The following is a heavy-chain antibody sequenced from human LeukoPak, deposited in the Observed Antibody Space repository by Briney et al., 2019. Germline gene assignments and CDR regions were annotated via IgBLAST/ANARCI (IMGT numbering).Heavy chain of an antibody. Sequence: GRSLRLSCAASGFTFDDYAMHWVRQAPGKGLEWVSGISWNSGSIGYADSVKGRFTISRDNAKNSLYLQMNSLRAEDTALYYCAKARARWELLLAFDIWGQGTTVTVSS. CDR3: AKARARWELLLAFDI. V-gene: IGHV3-9*01. D-gene: IGHD1-26*01. CDR1: GFTFDDYA. CDR2: ISWNSGSI. J-gene: IGHJ3*02.